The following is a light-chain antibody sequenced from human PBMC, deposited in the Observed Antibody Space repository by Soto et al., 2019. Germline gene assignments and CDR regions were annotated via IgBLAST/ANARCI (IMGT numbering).Light chain of an antibody. V-gene: IGKV1-8*01. Sequence: AIRMTQSPSSFSASTGDRVTITCRASQGISSYLAWYQQKPGKAPKLLIYAASTLQSGVPSRFNGSGSGTDVTLTISCLQSEDFATYYCQQYYSYPQITFGQGTRLEIK. J-gene: IGKJ5*01. CDR3: QQYYSYPQIT. CDR1: QGISSY. CDR2: AAS.